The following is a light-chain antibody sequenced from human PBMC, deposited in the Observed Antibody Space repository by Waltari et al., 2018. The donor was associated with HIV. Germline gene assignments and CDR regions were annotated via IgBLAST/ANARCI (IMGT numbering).Light chain of an antibody. V-gene: IGKV4-1*01. Sequence: DIVMTQSPDSLAVSLGERATVHCKSSQSVLDETNNKNYLAWYQRKPGQPPKLLIYWASNRESGVPDRFSGSGSGTDFTLTISSLQAEDVAVYYCQQYFSNPVHFGQGTKVEIK. CDR2: WAS. CDR1: QSVLDETNNKNY. CDR3: QQYFSNPVH. J-gene: IGKJ2*01.